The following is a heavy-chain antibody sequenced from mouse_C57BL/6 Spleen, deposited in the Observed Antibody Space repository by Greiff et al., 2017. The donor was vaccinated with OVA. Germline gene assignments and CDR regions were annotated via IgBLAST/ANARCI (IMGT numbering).Heavy chain of an antibody. J-gene: IGHJ2*01. CDR2: IYPSDSET. Sequence: QVQLQQPGAELVRPGSSVKLSCKASGYTFTSYWMDWVKQRPGQGLEWIGNIYPSDSETHYNQKFKDKATLTVDKSSSTAYMQLSSLTSEDSAVYYCARRVGYYFDYWGQGTTLTVSS. D-gene: IGHD2-2*01. CDR1: GYTFTSYW. V-gene: IGHV1-61*01. CDR3: ARRVGYYFDY.